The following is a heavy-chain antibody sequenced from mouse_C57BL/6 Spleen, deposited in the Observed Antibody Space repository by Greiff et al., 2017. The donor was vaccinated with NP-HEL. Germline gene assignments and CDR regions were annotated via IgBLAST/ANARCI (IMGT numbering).Heavy chain of an antibody. D-gene: IGHD2-12*01. V-gene: IGHV5-17*01. Sequence: EVKLMESGGGLVKPGGSLKLSCAASGFTFSDYGMHWVRQAPEKGLEWVAYISSGSSTIYYADTVKGRFTISRDNAKNTLFLQMTSLRSEDTAMYYCARGGRQAMDYWGQGTSVTVSS. CDR1: GFTFSDYG. CDR3: ARGGRQAMDY. CDR2: ISSGSSTI. J-gene: IGHJ4*01.